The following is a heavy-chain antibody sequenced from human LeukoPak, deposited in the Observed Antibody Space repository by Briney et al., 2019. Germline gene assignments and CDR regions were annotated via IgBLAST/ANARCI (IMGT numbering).Heavy chain of an antibody. J-gene: IGHJ4*02. CDR2: ISAYNGNR. V-gene: IGHV1-18*01. CDR3: ARVPAYCGGDCSKEYYFDY. D-gene: IGHD2-21*02. CDR1: GYTFTIYG. Sequence: ASVKASCKASGYTFTIYGISWVRQAPGQGLEWVGWISAYNGNRNYGQKLQGRVTMTTDTSTSTAYMELRSLRSDDTAVYYCARVPAYCGGDCSKEYYFDYWGQGTLVTVSS.